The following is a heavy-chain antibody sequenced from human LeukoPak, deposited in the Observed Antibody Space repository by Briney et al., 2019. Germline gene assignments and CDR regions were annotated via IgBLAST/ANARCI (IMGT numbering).Heavy chain of an antibody. V-gene: IGHV4-59*08. Sequence: SETLSLTCSVSGGPITVYHWIWIRQPPGKGLEFIGYIHYTGSTNYNSSLTSRISISTDTSKNQFSLKMTSVTAADTAVYYCATLYSGSYFDAFDIWGQGTMVTVSS. J-gene: IGHJ3*02. D-gene: IGHD1-26*01. CDR1: GGPITVYH. CDR2: IHYTGST. CDR3: ATLYSGSYFDAFDI.